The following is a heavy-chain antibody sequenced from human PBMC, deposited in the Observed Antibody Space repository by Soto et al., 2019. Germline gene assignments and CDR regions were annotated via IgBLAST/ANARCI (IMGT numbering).Heavy chain of an antibody. V-gene: IGHV1-18*01. D-gene: IGHD2-15*01. Sequence: ASVKVSCKASGYTFTSYGISWVRQAPGQGLEWMGWISAYNGNTNYAQKLQGRVTMTTDTSTSTAYKELRSLRSDDTAVYYCASLLGYCSGGSCWLPPEKNYWGQGTLVTVSS. J-gene: IGHJ4*02. CDR2: ISAYNGNT. CDR1: GYTFTSYG. CDR3: ASLLGYCSGGSCWLPPEKNY.